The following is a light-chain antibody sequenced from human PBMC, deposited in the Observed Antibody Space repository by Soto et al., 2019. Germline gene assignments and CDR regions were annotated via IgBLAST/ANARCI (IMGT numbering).Light chain of an antibody. Sequence: QSALTQPASVSGSPGQSITISCTGTSSDVGSYNLVSWYQQHPGKAPKLMIYEGSKRPSGVSNRFSGSKSGNMASLTISGLQAEDEADYYCCSYAGSSTGWVFGGGTKVTVL. J-gene: IGLJ3*02. V-gene: IGLV2-23*01. CDR3: CSYAGSSTGWV. CDR1: SSDVGSYNL. CDR2: EGS.